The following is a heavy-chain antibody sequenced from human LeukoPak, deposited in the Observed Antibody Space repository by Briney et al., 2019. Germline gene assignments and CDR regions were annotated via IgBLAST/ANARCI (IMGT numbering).Heavy chain of an antibody. J-gene: IGHJ4*02. CDR3: EGGRDWPWLANFHY. CDR2: IYHSGST. V-gene: IGHV4-38-2*01. D-gene: IGHD6-19*01. CDR1: GYSISSGYY. Sequence: SETLSLTRAVSGYSISSGYYWGWIRQPPGKGLEWIGSIYHSGSTYYNPSLKSRVTISVVTSKNQLSLKLSAVTAAYTGVYYCEGGRDWPWLANFHYGGQENLVSVSS.